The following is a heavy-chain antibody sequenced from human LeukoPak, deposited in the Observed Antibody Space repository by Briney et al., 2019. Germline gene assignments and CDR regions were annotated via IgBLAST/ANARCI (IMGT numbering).Heavy chain of an antibody. D-gene: IGHD2-2*01. CDR1: GYTFTGYY. CDR2: MNPNSGGT. CDR3: ARGRDLDCSSTSCSMFDY. V-gene: IGHV1-2*02. Sequence: ASVKVSCKASGYTFTGYYMHWVRQAPGQGLEWMGWMNPNSGGTNYAQKFQGRVAMTRDTSINTAYMELSRLTSDDTAVYYCARGRDLDCSSTSCSMFDYWGQGTLVTVSS. J-gene: IGHJ4*02.